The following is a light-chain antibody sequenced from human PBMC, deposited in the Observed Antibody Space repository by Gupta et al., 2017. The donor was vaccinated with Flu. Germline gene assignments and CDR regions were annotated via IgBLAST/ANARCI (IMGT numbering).Light chain of an antibody. Sequence: SPGQTASITCSGDSLGNRFVSWYHQRPGQSPGRVIYQDMKRPSGILERFSGSNSGNTATLTVSGTQPVDEGVFYCHTWDSTTGVFGGGTKLTVL. J-gene: IGLJ2*01. CDR2: QDM. CDR1: SLGNRF. V-gene: IGLV3-1*01. CDR3: HTWDSTTGV.